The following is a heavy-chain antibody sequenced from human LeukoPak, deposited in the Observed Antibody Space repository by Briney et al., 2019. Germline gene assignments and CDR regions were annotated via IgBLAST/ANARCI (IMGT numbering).Heavy chain of an antibody. D-gene: IGHD3-3*01. V-gene: IGHV3-13*01. CDR2: IGTAGDT. CDR3: ARVLRFLNGMDV. J-gene: IGHJ6*02. CDR1: GFTFSSYD. Sequence: PGGSLRLSCAASGFTFSSYDMHWVRQATGKGLEWVSAIGTAGDTYHPGSVKGRFTISRENAKNSLYLQMNSLRAGGTAVYYCARVLRFLNGMDVWGQGTTVTVSS.